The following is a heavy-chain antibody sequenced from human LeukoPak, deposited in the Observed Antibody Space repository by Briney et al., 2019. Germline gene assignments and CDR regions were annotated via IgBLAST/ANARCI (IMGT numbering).Heavy chain of an antibody. Sequence: TGGSLRLSCAASGFTFSRYWMHWVRQGPGKGLVWVSRINSYGSSTSYADSVTGRFTISRDNAKNTLYLQMNSLRAEDPAVYYCARERVMYYYGAGSPDYWGQGTLVTVSS. CDR3: ARERVMYYYGAGSPDY. CDR1: GFTFSRYW. V-gene: IGHV3-74*01. CDR2: INSYGSST. J-gene: IGHJ4*02. D-gene: IGHD3-10*01.